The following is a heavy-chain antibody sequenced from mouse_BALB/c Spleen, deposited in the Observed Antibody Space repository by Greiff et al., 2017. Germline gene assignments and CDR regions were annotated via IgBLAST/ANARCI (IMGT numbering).Heavy chain of an antibody. CDR3: ARGDYDLKTWFAN. J-gene: IGHJ3*01. Sequence: EVQLQQSGAELVRPGALVKLSCKASGFNIKDYYMHWVKQRPEQGLEWIGWIDPENGNTIYDPKFQGKASITADTSSNTAYLQLSSLTSEDTAVYYCARGDYDLKTWFANWGQENLVTFSA. D-gene: IGHD2-4*01. CDR2: IDPENGNT. V-gene: IGHV14-1*02. CDR1: GFNIKDYY.